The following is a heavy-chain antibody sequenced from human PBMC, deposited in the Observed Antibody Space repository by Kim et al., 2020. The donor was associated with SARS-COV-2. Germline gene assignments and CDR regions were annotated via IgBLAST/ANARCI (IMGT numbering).Heavy chain of an antibody. CDR1: GYTFTSYG. CDR3: ARKEYGDFVWPSDF. Sequence: ASVKVSCQASGYTFTSYGINWVRQAPGQGLEWMGWISTYNLNKDVAQKFQGRVTLTTDTSTNTAYMELGNLRSDDSAVYYCARKEYGDFVWPSDFWGQGTLVTGSS. D-gene: IGHD4-17*01. CDR2: ISTYNLNK. J-gene: IGHJ4*02. V-gene: IGHV1-18*04.